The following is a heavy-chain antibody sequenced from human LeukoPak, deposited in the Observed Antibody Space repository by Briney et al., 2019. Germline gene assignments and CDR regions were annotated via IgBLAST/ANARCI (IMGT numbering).Heavy chain of an antibody. Sequence: PGGSLRLSCAASGFTFSTYAMTWVRQAPGKGLEWVSLISGTGGSTYYADSVKGRFTISRDNSKNTLYLQMNSLRTEDTAVYYCARGRVSRPLTPPDYWGQGTLVTVSS. CDR2: ISGTGGST. CDR1: GFTFSTYA. J-gene: IGHJ4*02. CDR3: ARGRVSRPLTPPDY. V-gene: IGHV3-23*01.